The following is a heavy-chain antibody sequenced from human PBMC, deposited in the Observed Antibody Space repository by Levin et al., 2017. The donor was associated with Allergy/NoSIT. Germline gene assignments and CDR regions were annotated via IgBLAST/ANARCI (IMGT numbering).Heavy chain of an antibody. Sequence: GESLKISCAASGFTFSSYAMHWVRQAPGKGLEWVAVISYDGSNKYYADSVKGRFTISRDNSKNTLYLQMNSLRAEDTAVYYCATKGSYCGGDCYGYWGQGTLVTVSS. J-gene: IGHJ4*02. CDR1: GFTFSSYA. D-gene: IGHD2-21*02. CDR2: ISYDGSNK. V-gene: IGHV3-30*04. CDR3: ATKGSYCGGDCYGY.